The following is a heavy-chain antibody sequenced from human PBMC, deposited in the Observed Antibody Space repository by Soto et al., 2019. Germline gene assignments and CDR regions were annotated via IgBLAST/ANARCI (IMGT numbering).Heavy chain of an antibody. D-gene: IGHD3-10*01. V-gene: IGHV3-23*01. CDR1: GFTFGDYA. CDR2: IGGGGTDT. Sequence: QLLESGGGLVQPGGSLRVHCVASGFTFGDYAMSWVRQAPGRGLEWVSSIGGGGTDTYYAASVKGRVTISRDNSKSTLYLQMNNLRVEDTAVYYCAKDAVPYNGEWDWFDTWGQGTLVTVSS. J-gene: IGHJ5*02. CDR3: AKDAVPYNGEWDWFDT.